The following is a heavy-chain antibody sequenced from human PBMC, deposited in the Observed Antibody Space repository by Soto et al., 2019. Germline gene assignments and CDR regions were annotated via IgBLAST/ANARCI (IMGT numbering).Heavy chain of an antibody. D-gene: IGHD3-3*01. J-gene: IGHJ4*02. CDR1: GGSISRYY. Sequence: QVQLQASGPGLVKPSETLSLTCTVSGGSISRYYWSWIRPPPGKGLEWIGYIYYRGSTNYNPSLKSRVTISVDTSKNQFSPKLSSVTAASTAVYYCERGANDFWSVHFYYWGQGTLVTVSS. CDR2: IYYRGST. V-gene: IGHV4-59*01. CDR3: ERGANDFWSVHFYY.